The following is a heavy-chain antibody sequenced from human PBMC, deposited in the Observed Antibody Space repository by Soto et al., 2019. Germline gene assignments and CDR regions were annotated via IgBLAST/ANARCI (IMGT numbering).Heavy chain of an antibody. J-gene: IGHJ5*02. D-gene: IGHD5-12*01. CDR3: AREKHSGYDRDWLDP. CDR1: GFTFSSYE. CDR2: ISSSGSTI. Sequence: PGGSLRLSCAASGFTFSSYEMNWVRQAPGKGLEWVSYISSSGSTIYYADSVKGRFTISRDNAKNSLYLQMNSLRAEDTAVYYCAREKHSGYDRDWLDPWGQGTMVTVYS. V-gene: IGHV3-48*03.